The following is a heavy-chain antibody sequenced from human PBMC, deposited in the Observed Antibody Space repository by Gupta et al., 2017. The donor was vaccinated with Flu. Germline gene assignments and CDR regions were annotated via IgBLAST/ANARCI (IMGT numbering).Heavy chain of an antibody. D-gene: IGHD6-6*01. V-gene: IGHV3-23*01. J-gene: IGHJ4*02. CDR2: FRGGGSST. CDR1: TYA. CDR3: AKQGQQLVWYYFDS. Sequence: TYAMSWVRQAPGKGLEWVSAFRGGGSSTYYADSVKGRFTISRDNSKNTLYLQMNSLRAEDTAVYYCAKQGQQLVWYYFDSWGQGTLVTVSS.